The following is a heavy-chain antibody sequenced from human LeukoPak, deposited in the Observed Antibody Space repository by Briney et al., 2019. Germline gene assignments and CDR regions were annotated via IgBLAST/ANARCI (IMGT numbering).Heavy chain of an antibody. CDR1: GGTFSSYA. D-gene: IGHD2-2*02. Sequence: SVKVSCKASGGTFSSYAISWVRQAPGQGLEWMGGNIPIFGTANYAQKFQGRVTITADESTSTAYMELSSLRSEDTAVYYCARDGYCSSTSCYTSRGYYYYYMDVWGKGTTVTVSS. V-gene: IGHV1-69*13. CDR2: NIPIFGTA. J-gene: IGHJ6*03. CDR3: ARDGYCSSTSCYTSRGYYYYYMDV.